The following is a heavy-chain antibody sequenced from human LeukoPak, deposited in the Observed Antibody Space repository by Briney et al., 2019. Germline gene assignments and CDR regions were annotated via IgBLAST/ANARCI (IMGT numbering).Heavy chain of an antibody. V-gene: IGHV3-74*01. CDR3: ARGYSSSYRIDY. CDR1: GFTFSNYW. J-gene: IGHJ4*02. D-gene: IGHD6-6*01. CDR2: INTDGSST. Sequence: GGSLRLSCAASGFTFSNYWMHWVRHAPGKGLVWVSRINTDGSSTTYADSVKGRFTISRDNAKNTLYLQMNSLSAGDTAVYYCARGYSSSYRIDYWGQGTLVTVSS.